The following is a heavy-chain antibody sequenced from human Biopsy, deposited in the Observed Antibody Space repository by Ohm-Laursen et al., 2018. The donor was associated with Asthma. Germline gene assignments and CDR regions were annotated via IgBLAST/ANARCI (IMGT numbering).Heavy chain of an antibody. J-gene: IGHJ4*02. D-gene: IGHD6-19*01. Sequence: GTLSLTCSVYGGSISSFYWSWIRQSPEKGLEWMGNVYWTGSTNYNPSLKSRITTSVDTSKNRMFLELTSVTAADTAIYYCVRAVRNEQWLAPFDYWGQGKPVTVSS. CDR2: VYWTGST. V-gene: IGHV4-59*01. CDR1: GGSISSFY. CDR3: VRAVRNEQWLAPFDY.